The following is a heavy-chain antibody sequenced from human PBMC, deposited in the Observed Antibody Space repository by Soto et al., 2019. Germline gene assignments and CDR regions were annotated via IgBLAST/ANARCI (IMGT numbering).Heavy chain of an antibody. Sequence: ASVKVSCKASGYTFTSYDINWVRQATGQGLEWMGWMNPNSGNTGYAQKFQGRVTMTRNTSISTAYMELSSLRSEDTAVYYCARRTIVVVPAAMDPSWYYYYYYMDVWGKGTTVTVSS. V-gene: IGHV1-8*01. J-gene: IGHJ6*03. CDR3: ARRTIVVVPAAMDPSWYYYYYYMDV. CDR2: MNPNSGNT. CDR1: GYTFTSYD. D-gene: IGHD2-2*01.